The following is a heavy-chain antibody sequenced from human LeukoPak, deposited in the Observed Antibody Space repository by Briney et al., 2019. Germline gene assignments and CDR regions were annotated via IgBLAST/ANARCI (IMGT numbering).Heavy chain of an antibody. V-gene: IGHV4-59*01. Sequence: ASETLSLTCTVSGGSISSYYWSWIRQPPGKGLEWIGYIYYSGSTNYNPSLKSRVTISVDTSKNQFSLKLSSVTAADTAVYYCARGHLRSGGNWSDPWGQGTLVTVSS. J-gene: IGHJ5*02. CDR1: GGSISSYY. CDR2: IYYSGST. CDR3: ARGHLRSGGNWSDP. D-gene: IGHD6-19*01.